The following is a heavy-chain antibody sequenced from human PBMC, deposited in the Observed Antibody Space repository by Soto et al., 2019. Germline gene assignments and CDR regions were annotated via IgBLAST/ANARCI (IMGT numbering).Heavy chain of an antibody. Sequence: EVQLVESGGGLVQPGGSLKLSCAASGFTFSGSAMHWVRQASGKGLEWVGRIRSKAKSYATSYAASVKGRFTISRDDSKNTAYLQMNSLKTEDTAVYYCTRLGGSCINTSCYGALDVWGQGTTVTVSS. CDR2: IRSKAKSYAT. D-gene: IGHD2-2*01. V-gene: IGHV3-73*02. CDR1: GFTFSGSA. J-gene: IGHJ6*02. CDR3: TRLGGSCINTSCYGALDV.